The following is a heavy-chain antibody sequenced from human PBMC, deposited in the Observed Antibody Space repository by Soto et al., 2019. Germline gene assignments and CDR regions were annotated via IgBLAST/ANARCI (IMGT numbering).Heavy chain of an antibody. CDR1: GDSISNSRFY. Sequence: PSETLSLTCSVSGDSISNSRFYWAWIRQPPGEGLEWIGSIYHTGNAYYNPSLKSRVTISVDTSKNQFSLKLTSVTAADAALYYCATATRELLNYFDYWGQGTLVTVSS. CDR2: IYHTGNA. CDR3: ATATRELLNYFDY. D-gene: IGHD1-26*01. V-gene: IGHV4-39*01. J-gene: IGHJ4*02.